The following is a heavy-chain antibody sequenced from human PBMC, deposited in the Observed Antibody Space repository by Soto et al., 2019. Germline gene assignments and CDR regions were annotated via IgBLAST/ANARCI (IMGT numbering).Heavy chain of an antibody. CDR3: AWRVYP. V-gene: IGHV4-31*03. CDR2: IYYSGTT. Sequence: SDTLCLTCTLSGGSISSFVYYWSWIRQPPGKGLEWIGYIYYSGTTYYNPSLKSRVTISVATSKNQFSLKPTSVSAGDRGAYYWAWRVYPWGQGTLVTVSS. D-gene: IGHD3-3*01. CDR1: GGSISSFVYY. J-gene: IGHJ5*02.